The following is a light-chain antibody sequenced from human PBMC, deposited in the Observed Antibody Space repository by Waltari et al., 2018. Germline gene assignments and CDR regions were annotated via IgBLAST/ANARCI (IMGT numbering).Light chain of an antibody. Sequence: QSALTQPASVSGSPGQSITISCPGTSSDVGGYDYVSWYQQRPGKAPKVMIYDVSNRPSGVSNRFSGSKSGNTASLAISGLQAEDEADYYCSSYTSTTTVIFGGGTKLTVL. CDR2: DVS. J-gene: IGLJ2*01. V-gene: IGLV2-14*03. CDR3: SSYTSTTTVI. CDR1: SSDVGGYDY.